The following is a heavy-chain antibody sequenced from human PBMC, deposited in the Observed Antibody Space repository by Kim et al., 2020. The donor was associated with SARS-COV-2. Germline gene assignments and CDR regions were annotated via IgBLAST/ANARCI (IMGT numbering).Heavy chain of an antibody. J-gene: IGHJ4*02. CDR2: IVFGSGDT. CDR1: GFTFVTAK. CDR3: VTFDFRS. V-gene: IGHV1-58*02. Sequence: SVKVSCKAAGFTFVTAKMQWVRQTRGQRLEWIGWIVFGSGDTKYAEKFQEGVTISRDKSTSTVYMELSSLRPEDTAVYYCVTFDFRSWGEGSLVTVSS.